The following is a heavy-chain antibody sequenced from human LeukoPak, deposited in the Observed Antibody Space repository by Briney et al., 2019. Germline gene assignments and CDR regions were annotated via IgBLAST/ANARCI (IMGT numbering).Heavy chain of an antibody. D-gene: IGHD3-10*01. CDR3: AGRSGSYYNAPFDY. CDR2: IIPIFGTA. CDR1: GGTFSSYA. V-gene: IGHV1-69*13. Sequence: VASVKVSCKASGGTFSSYAISRVRQAPGQGLEWMGGIIPIFGTANYAQKFQGRVTITADESTSTAYMELSSLRSEDTAVYYCAGRSGSYYNAPFDYWGQGTLVTVSS. J-gene: IGHJ4*02.